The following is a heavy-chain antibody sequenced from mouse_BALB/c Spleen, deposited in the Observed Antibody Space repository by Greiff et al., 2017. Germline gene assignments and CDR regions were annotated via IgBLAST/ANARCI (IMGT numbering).Heavy chain of an antibody. J-gene: IGHJ4*01. CDR3: ARDWGTYYAMDY. V-gene: IGHV1-7*01. Sequence: QVQLQQSGAELAKPGASVKMSCKASGYTFTSYWMHWVKQRPGQGLEWIGYINPSTGYTEYNQKFKDKATLTADKSSSTAYMQLSSLTSEDSAVYYCARDWGTYYAMDYWGQGTSVTVSS. CDR2: INPSTGYT. CDR1: GYTFTSYW. D-gene: IGHD4-1*01.